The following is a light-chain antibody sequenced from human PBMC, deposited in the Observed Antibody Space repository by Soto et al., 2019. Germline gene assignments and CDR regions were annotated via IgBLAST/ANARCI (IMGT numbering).Light chain of an antibody. CDR3: QQYGSSPRT. V-gene: IGKV3-20*01. J-gene: IGKJ1*01. Sequence: EIVLTQSPGTLSLSPGERATLSCTASQSVSNSFLAWYQQKPGQAPRLLIYGASTRATGIPDRFSGSGSGTDFTLTISRLQPEDLAVYYCQQYGSSPRTFGQGTKVDIK. CDR2: GAS. CDR1: QSVSNSF.